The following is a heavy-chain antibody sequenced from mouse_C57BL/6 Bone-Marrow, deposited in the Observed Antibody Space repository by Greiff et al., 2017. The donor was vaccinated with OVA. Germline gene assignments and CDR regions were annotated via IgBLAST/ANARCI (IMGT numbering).Heavy chain of an antibody. Sequence: QVQLQQSGAELVRPGASVKLSCKASGYTFTDYYINWVKQRPGQGLEWIARIYPGSGNTYYNEKFKGKATLTAEKSSSTAYMQLSSLTSEDSAVYFCARRYLSLDYWGQGTTLTVSS. CDR1: GYTFTDYY. J-gene: IGHJ2*01. CDR2: IYPGSGNT. V-gene: IGHV1-76*01. CDR3: ARRYLSLDY.